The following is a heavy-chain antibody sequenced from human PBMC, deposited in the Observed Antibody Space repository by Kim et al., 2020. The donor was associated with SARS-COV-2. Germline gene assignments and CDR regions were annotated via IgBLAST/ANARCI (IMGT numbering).Heavy chain of an antibody. J-gene: IGHJ5*02. D-gene: IGHD3-22*01. V-gene: IGHV4-39*01. CDR2: IYYSGST. Sequence: SETLSLTCTVSGGSISSSSYYWGWIRQPPGKGLEWVGSIYYSGSTYYNPSLKSRVTISVDTSKNQFSLKLSSVTAADTAVYYCASDYYYDSSPWGQGTLVTVSS. CDR3: ASDYYYDSSP. CDR1: GGSISSSSYY.